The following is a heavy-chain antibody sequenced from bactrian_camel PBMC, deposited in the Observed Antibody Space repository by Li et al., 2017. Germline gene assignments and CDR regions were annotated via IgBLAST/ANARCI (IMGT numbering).Heavy chain of an antibody. J-gene: IGHJ4*01. CDR1: GLTYGCAC. D-gene: IGHD4*01. Sequence: HVQLVESGGGAVQAGGSLRLSCVVSGLTYGCACVGWFSQAPGKERKGIATINTCTRLTYYDQSVRDRITISQDSVKDTVSLQMNNLKPDDTAMYYCAAAWCPDLEGSRDDYDMLPRFMGQGTQVTVS. V-gene: IGHV3-3*01. CDR2: INTCTRLT.